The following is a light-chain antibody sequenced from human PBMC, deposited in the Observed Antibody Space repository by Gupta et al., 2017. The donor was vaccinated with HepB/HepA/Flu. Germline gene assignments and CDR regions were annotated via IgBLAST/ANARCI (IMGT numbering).Light chain of an antibody. CDR3: QRENGHCGR. CDR2: KSS. Sequence: DIQMTQSPSTLSASVGDRVTITCRASQSVSNWLAWYQQKPGQVPNLLIEKSSRLESRLPSRLSGSASAAYLSLIISMLPPDDLVTYCSQRENGHCGRFGQGTKLEIK. J-gene: IGKJ1*01. CDR1: QSVSNW. V-gene: IGKV1-5*03.